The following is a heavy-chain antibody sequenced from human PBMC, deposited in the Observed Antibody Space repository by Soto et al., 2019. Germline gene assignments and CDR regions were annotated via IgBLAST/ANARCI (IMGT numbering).Heavy chain of an antibody. CDR1: GYSFTTHW. Sequence: GESLKISCEASGYSFTTHWIGWVRQLPGKGLEWMGHIYPDDSDTLYSPSFQGQVTISADKSISTAYLQWSSLKASDTAMYYCAKHLGQWLSQPPGYWGQGTLVTVSS. D-gene: IGHD6-19*01. J-gene: IGHJ4*02. CDR2: IYPDDSDT. V-gene: IGHV5-51*01. CDR3: AKHLGQWLSQPPGY.